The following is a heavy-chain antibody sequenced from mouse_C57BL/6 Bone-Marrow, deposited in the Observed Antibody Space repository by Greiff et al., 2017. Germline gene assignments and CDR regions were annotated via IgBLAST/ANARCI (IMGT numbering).Heavy chain of an antibody. J-gene: IGHJ1*03. CDR1: GYTFTSSW. Sequence: QVQLQQPGAELVKPGASVKLSCKASGYTFTSSWMHWVKQRPGQGLEWIGMIHPNSGSTNYNEKFKSKATLTVDKSSSTAYMQLSSLTSEDSAVYYCARWWTWYFDVWGTGTTVTVSS. CDR3: ARWWTWYFDV. CDR2: IHPNSGST. D-gene: IGHD1-1*02. V-gene: IGHV1-64*01.